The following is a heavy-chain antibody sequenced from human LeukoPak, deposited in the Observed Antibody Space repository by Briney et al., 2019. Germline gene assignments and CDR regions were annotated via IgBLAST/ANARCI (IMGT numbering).Heavy chain of an antibody. J-gene: IGHJ4*02. CDR2: ISGSGGST. V-gene: IGHV3-23*01. CDR3: AKDPDYDILTGYWDY. CDR1: GFTFSSYA. D-gene: IGHD3-9*01. Sequence: EPGGSLRLSCAASGFTFSSYAMSWVRQAPGKGLEWVSAISGSGGSTYYADSVKGRFTISRDNSKNTLCLQMNSLRAEDTAVYYCAKDPDYDILTGYWDYWGQGTLVTVSS.